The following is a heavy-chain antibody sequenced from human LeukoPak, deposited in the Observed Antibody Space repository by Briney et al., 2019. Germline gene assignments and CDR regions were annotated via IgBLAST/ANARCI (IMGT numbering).Heavy chain of an antibody. D-gene: IGHD3-10*01. Sequence: RSSETLSLTCAVYGGSFSGYYWSWIRQPPGKGLEWIGEINHSGSTNYNPSLKSRVTISVDTSKNQFSLKLSSVTAADTAVYYCARAPMDYYGSGSYFGWGYWGQGTLVTVSS. CDR1: GGSFSGYY. CDR3: ARAPMDYYGSGSYFGWGY. J-gene: IGHJ4*02. CDR2: INHSGST. V-gene: IGHV4-34*01.